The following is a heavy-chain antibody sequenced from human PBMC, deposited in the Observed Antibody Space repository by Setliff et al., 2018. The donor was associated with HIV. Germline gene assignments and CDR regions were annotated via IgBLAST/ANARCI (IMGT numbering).Heavy chain of an antibody. V-gene: IGHV3-23*01. CDR1: GFSFSVFA. Sequence: PGGSLRLSCAASGFSFSVFAMSWVRQAPGKGLEWVAAINGGGEVTFYADSVKGRFTISRDNSKNTLYLQMNSLRDEDTAVYHCAKDDAGYCSGGSCYAPFDSWGKGTLVTVSS. CDR3: AKDDAGYCSGGSCYAPFDS. CDR2: INGGGEVT. J-gene: IGHJ4*02. D-gene: IGHD2-15*01.